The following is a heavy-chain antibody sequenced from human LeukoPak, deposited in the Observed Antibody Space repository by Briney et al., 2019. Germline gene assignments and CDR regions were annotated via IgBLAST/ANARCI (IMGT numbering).Heavy chain of an antibody. V-gene: IGHV4-59*01. CDR1: GGSISSDY. D-gene: IGHD5-12*01. CDR2: IYYSGST. J-gene: IGHJ4*02. CDR3: ARLVDIVASYFDY. Sequence: SETLSLTCTVSGGSISSDYWSWIRQPPGKGLEWIGYIYYSGSTNYNPSLKSRVTISVDTSKNQFSLKLSSVTAADTAVYYYARLVDIVASYFDYWGQGTLVTVSS.